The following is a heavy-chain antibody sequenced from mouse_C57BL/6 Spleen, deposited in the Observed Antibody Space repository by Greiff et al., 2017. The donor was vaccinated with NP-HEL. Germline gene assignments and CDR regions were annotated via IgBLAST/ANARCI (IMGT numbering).Heavy chain of an antibody. CDR1: GYAFSSYW. V-gene: IGHV1-80*01. CDR3: ARSYDGPYFYG. D-gene: IGHD2-3*01. J-gene: IGHJ2*01. Sequence: QVQLQQSGAELVKPGASVKISCKASGYAFSSYWMNWVKQRPGKGLEWIGQIYPGDGDTNYNGKFKGKATLTADKSSSTAYMQLSSLTSEDSAVYFCARSYDGPYFYGWGPGTTLTVSS. CDR2: IYPGDGDT.